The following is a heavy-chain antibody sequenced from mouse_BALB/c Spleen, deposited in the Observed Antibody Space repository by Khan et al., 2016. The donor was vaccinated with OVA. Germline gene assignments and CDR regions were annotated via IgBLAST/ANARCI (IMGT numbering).Heavy chain of an antibody. Sequence: MQLEESGGDFVRPGGSLKLSCAASGFTFSTYGMSWVRQTPDKRLEWVATINTGGAYTYYPDSVKGRFTISRDHAKNTLYLQLSSLKSEDTAIYYGARLAYYYNSEGFAYWGQGTLVTVSA. V-gene: IGHV5-6*01. CDR1: GFTFSTYG. J-gene: IGHJ3*01. CDR2: INTGGAYT. D-gene: IGHD1-1*01. CDR3: ARLAYYYNSEGFAY.